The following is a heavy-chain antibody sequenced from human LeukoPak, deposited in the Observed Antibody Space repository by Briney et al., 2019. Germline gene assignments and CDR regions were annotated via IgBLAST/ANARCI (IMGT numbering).Heavy chain of an antibody. CDR2: INHSGST. J-gene: IGHJ5*02. CDR1: GGSFSGYY. V-gene: IGHV4-34*01. Sequence: PSETLSLTCAVYGGSFSGYYWSWIRQPPGKGLEWIGEINHSGSTNYNPSLKSRVTISVDTSKNQFSLKLSSVTAADTAVYYCARGRRTYGSGPYNWFDPWGQGTLVTVSS. CDR3: ARGRRTYGSGPYNWFDP. D-gene: IGHD3-10*01.